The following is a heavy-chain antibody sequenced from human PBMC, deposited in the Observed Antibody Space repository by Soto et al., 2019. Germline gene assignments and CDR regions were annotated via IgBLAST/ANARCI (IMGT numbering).Heavy chain of an antibody. D-gene: IGHD3-22*01. CDR1: GFTFSTYW. CDR2: VNSDGSII. J-gene: IGHJ4*01. CDR3: ARAYYYDTSGYWGFDH. Sequence: EVQLVESGGGLVQPGESLRLSCAASGFTFSTYWMHWVRQAPGKGLVWVSGVNSDGSIINYAESVKGRFTISRDNAKNTLYLQMNSLRSEDTAVYYCARAYYYDTSGYWGFDHWGHGTLVTASA. V-gene: IGHV3-74*01.